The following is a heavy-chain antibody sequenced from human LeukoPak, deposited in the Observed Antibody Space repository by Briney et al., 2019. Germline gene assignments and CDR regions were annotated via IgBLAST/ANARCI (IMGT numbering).Heavy chain of an antibody. D-gene: IGHD6-13*01. V-gene: IGHV5-51*01. CDR2: IYPGDSDT. J-gene: IGHJ4*02. CDR3: ARQYSSSWPEGYYFDY. Sequence: GESLKISCKGSGYSFTSYWIGWVRQMPGKGLEWMGIIYPGDSDTRYSPSFQGQVTISADKSISTAYLQWSSLKASDTAMYYCARQYSSSWPEGYYFDYWGQGTLVTVSS. CDR1: GYSFTSYW.